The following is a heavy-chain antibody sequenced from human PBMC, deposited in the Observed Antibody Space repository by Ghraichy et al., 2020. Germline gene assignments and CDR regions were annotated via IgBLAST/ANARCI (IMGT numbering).Heavy chain of an antibody. Sequence: GGSLRLSCAASGFTFSDHYMDWVRQAPGKGLEWVGRIRNKANSDTTEYAASVKGRFTISRDDSKNFLYLQMNNLKTEDTAMYYCARTSGSGHYNRFYYYYGMDVWGQGTTVTVSS. J-gene: IGHJ6*02. D-gene: IGHD3-10*01. CDR1: GFTFSDHY. V-gene: IGHV3-72*01. CDR2: IRNKANSDTT. CDR3: ARTSGSGHYNRFYYYYGMDV.